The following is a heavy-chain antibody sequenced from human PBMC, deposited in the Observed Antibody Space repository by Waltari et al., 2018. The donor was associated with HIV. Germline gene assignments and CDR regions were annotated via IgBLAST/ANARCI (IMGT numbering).Heavy chain of an antibody. Sequence: QVQLQQWGAGLLKPSETLSLTCAVYGGSFSGYYWSWIRQPPGKGLEWIGEINHSGSTNYNPSLKSRVTISVDTSKNQFSLKLSSVTAADTAVYYCARAYYYDSRYNWFDPWGQGTLVTVSS. CDR1: GGSFSGYY. J-gene: IGHJ5*02. V-gene: IGHV4-34*01. D-gene: IGHD3-22*01. CDR2: INHSGST. CDR3: ARAYYYDSRYNWFDP.